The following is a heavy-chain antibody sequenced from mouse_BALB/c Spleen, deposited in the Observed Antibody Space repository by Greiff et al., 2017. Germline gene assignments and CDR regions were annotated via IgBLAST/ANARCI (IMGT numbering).Heavy chain of an antibody. Sequence: QVQLKQPGAELVMPGASVKMSCKASGYTFTDYWMHWVKQRPGQGLEWIGAIDTSDSYTSYNQKFKGKATLTVDESSSTAYMQLSSLTSEDSAVYYCAKGITYFDYWGQGTTLTVSS. CDR3: AKGITYFDY. CDR1: GYTFTDYW. CDR2: IDTSDSYT. J-gene: IGHJ2*01. V-gene: IGHV1-69*01. D-gene: IGHD2-4*01.